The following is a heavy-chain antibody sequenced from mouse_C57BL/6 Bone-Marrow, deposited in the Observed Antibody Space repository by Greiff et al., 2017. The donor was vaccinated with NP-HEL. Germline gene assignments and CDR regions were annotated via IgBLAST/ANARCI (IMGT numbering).Heavy chain of an antibody. V-gene: IGHV14-3*01. CDR1: GFNIKNTY. CDR3: ALYYGSSLYYFDY. CDR2: IDPANGNT. J-gene: IGHJ2*01. D-gene: IGHD1-1*01. Sequence: VQLKQSVAELVRPGASVKLSCTASGFNIKNTYMHWVKQRPEQGLEWIGRIDPANGNTKDAPKFQGKATITADTSSNTAYLQLSSLTSEDTAIYYCALYYGSSLYYFDYWGQGTTLTVSS.